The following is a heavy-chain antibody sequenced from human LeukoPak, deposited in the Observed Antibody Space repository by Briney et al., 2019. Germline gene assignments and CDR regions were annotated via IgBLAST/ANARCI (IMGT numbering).Heavy chain of an antibody. Sequence: GGSLRLSCAASGFTFSSYSMNWVRQAPGKGLEWVSSISSSSSYIYYADSVKGRFTISRDNAKNSLYLQMNSLRAEDTALYFCARSLVRWAFDYWGRGALVSVSS. CDR3: ARSLVRWAFDY. J-gene: IGHJ4*01. D-gene: IGHD4-23*01. CDR1: GFTFSSYS. V-gene: IGHV3-21*04. CDR2: ISSSSSYI.